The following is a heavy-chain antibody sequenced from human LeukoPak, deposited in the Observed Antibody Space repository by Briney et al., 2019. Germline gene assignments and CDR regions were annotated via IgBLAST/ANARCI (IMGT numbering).Heavy chain of an antibody. CDR1: GYTFTSYD. CDR2: MNPNSGNT. Sequence: ASVKVSCKASGYTFTSYDINWVRQATGQGLEWMGWMNPNSGNTGCAQKFQGRVTMTRNTSISTAYMELSSLRSEDTAVYYCARQYCSSTSCYSNYYYGMDVWGQGTTVTVSS. D-gene: IGHD2-2*02. V-gene: IGHV1-8*01. J-gene: IGHJ6*02. CDR3: ARQYCSSTSCYSNYYYGMDV.